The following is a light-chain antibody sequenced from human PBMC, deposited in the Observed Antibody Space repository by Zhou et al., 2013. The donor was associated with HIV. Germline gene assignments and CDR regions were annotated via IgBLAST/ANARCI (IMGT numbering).Light chain of an antibody. Sequence: IVLTQSPATLSLSPGERATLSCRASQSVSSYLAWYQQKPGQAPRLLIYDASNRATGIPARFSGSGSGTDFTLTISSLEPEDFAVYYCQQRSNWPPSITFGQGTRLXSK. CDR2: DAS. CDR1: QSVSSY. CDR3: QQRSNWPPSIT. V-gene: IGKV3-11*01. J-gene: IGKJ5*01.